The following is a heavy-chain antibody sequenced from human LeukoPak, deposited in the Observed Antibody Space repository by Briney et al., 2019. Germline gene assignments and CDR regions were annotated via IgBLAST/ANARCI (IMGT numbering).Heavy chain of an antibody. CDR2: ISSSGSTI. D-gene: IGHD5-12*01. Sequence: GRSLRLSCAASGFTFSSYETNWVRQAPGKGLEWVSYISSSGSTIYYADSVKGRFTISRDNAKNSLYLQMNSLRAEDTAVYYCARGGYSGYDKNFDYWGQGTLVTVSS. V-gene: IGHV3-48*03. CDR1: GFTFSSYE. J-gene: IGHJ4*02. CDR3: ARGGYSGYDKNFDY.